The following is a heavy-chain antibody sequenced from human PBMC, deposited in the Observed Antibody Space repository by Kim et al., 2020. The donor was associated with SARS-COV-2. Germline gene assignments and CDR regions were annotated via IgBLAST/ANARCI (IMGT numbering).Heavy chain of an antibody. CDR3: ARVSKDNSGYDYYYGMDV. V-gene: IGHV3-11*01. J-gene: IGHJ6*02. D-gene: IGHD5-12*01. CDR2: ISSSGSTI. CDR1: GFTFSDYY. Sequence: GGSLRLSCAASGFTFSDYYMSWIRQAPGKGLEWVSYISSSGSTIYYADSVKGRFTISRDNAKNSLYLQMNSLRAEDTAVYYCARVSKDNSGYDYYYGMDVWGQGTTVTVSS.